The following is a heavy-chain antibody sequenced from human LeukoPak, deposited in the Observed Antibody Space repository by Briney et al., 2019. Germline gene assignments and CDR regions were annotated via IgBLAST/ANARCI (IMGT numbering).Heavy chain of an antibody. D-gene: IGHD2-2*01. CDR3: AKSHTSSYEEN. CDR1: GFTFSSYG. CDR2: ISGSGGNT. J-gene: IGHJ4*02. V-gene: IGHV3-23*01. Sequence: GGSLRLSCAASGFTFSSYGMSWVRQAPGKGLEWVSAISGSGGNTYYADSVKGRFTISRDNSKNTLYLQMNSLRAEDTAVYYCAKSHTSSYEENWGQGTLVTVSS.